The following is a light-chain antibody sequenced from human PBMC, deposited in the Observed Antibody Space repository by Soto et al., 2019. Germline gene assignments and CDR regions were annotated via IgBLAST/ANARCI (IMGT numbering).Light chain of an antibody. CDR2: SXS. CDR1: QSVSRNS. Sequence: VVLTQSPATLSLSTGERATIPXRASQSVSRNSLAWYQQKRGXPPSXXXDSXSSMATGIPDRLSGSGSGTDFTLTISRLEPEEFAAYYFQQCGSSTETFGQGTKVDIK. J-gene: IGKJ1*01. CDR3: QQCGSSTET. V-gene: IGKV3-20*01.